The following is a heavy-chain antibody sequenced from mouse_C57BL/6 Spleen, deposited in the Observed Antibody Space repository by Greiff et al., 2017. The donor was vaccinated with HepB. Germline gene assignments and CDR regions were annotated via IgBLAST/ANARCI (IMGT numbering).Heavy chain of an antibody. J-gene: IGHJ2*01. Sequence: VQLQQPVAELVKPGASVKMSCKASGYTFTSYWITWVKQRPGQGLEWIGDIYPGSGSTNYNEKFKSKATLTVDTSASTAYMQLSSLTSEDSAVYYCARALTTAYYVDYWGQGTTLTVSS. CDR3: ARALTTAYYVDY. V-gene: IGHV1-55*01. CDR1: GYTFTSYW. CDR2: IYPGSGST. D-gene: IGHD1-2*01.